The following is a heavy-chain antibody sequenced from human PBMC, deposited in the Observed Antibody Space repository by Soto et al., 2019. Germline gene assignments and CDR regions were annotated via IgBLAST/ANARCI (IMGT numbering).Heavy chain of an antibody. D-gene: IGHD3-22*01. J-gene: IGHJ4*02. Sequence: GLDLEWLALIYWNDDKRYSPSLKSRLTITKDTSKNQVVLTMTNMDPVDTATYYCAHDSRDGYNWGQGTLVTVSS. CDR2: IYWNDDK. V-gene: IGHV2-5*01. CDR3: AHDSRDGYN.